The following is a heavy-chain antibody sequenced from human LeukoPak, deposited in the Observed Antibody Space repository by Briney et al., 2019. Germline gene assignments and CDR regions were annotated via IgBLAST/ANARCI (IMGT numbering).Heavy chain of an antibody. J-gene: IGHJ4*02. V-gene: IGHV3-53*01. Sequence: GALRLSCAASGFTVSSNYMNWVRQAPGKGLEWVSIIYPGSGSTYSAESVGGRFTMSRDNSKNTLYLQMNSLRAEDTAVYYCARDPYLYSGSNLVDFWGQGTLVTVSS. CDR3: ARDPYLYSGSNLVDF. CDR1: GFTVSSNY. D-gene: IGHD1-26*01. CDR2: IYPGSGST.